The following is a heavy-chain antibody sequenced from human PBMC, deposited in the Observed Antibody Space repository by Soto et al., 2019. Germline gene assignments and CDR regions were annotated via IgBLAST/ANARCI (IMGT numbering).Heavy chain of an antibody. Sequence: PGGSLILSCAASGFTFSNYAMSWVRQAPGKGLEWISTISGSGGSTYYADSVKGRFTISRDNSKNTLYLQMNSLRAEDTAVYYCAKGQSTYYDFWSRYYDWFDPWGQGTLVTVSS. D-gene: IGHD3-3*01. V-gene: IGHV3-23*01. CDR2: ISGSGGST. CDR1: GFTFSNYA. CDR3: AKGQSTYYDFWSRYYDWFDP. J-gene: IGHJ5*02.